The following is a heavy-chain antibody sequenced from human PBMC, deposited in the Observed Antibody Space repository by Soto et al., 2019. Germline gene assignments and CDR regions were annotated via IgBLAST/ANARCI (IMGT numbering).Heavy chain of an antibody. J-gene: IGHJ6*01. CDR1: GGSFSGYY. CDR3: ARDIMGTNYYYYGMDV. D-gene: IGHD5-12*01. CDR2: INHSGST. V-gene: IGHV4-34*01. Sequence: PSETLSLTCAVYGGSFSGYYWSWIRQPPGKGLEWIGEINHSGSTNYNPSLKSRVTISVDTSKNQFSLKLSSVTAADTAVYYCARDIMGTNYYYYGMDVWGQGTTVT.